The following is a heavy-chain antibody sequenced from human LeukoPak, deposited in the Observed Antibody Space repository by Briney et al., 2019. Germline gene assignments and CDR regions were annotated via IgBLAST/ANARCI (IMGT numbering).Heavy chain of an antibody. Sequence: SETLSLTCTVSGGSISSYYWSRIRQPPGKGLEWIGYIYYSGSTNYNPSLKSRVTISVDTSKNQFSLKLSSVTAADTAVYYCARMAAAGTDYWGQGTLVTVSS. J-gene: IGHJ4*02. CDR1: GGSISSYY. D-gene: IGHD6-13*01. V-gene: IGHV4-59*01. CDR2: IYYSGST. CDR3: ARMAAAGTDY.